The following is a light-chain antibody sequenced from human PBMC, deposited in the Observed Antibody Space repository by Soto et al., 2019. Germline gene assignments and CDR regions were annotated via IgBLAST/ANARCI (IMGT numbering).Light chain of an antibody. CDR2: KAS. V-gene: IGKV1-5*03. Sequence: DIQMTQSPSTLSASVGDRVTITCRASQSISSWLAWYQQKPGKAPKLLIYKASSLESGVPSRFSGSGSGTEFTLTVNSLQPDDFATYYCQQYNSYPCTFGQGNKVEIK. CDR1: QSISSW. J-gene: IGKJ1*01. CDR3: QQYNSYPCT.